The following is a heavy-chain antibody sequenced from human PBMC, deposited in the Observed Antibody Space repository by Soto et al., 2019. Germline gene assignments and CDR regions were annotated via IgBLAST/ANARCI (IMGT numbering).Heavy chain of an antibody. CDR3: ARDRGGYERIDY. CDR1: GGSISSGDAY. V-gene: IGHV4-30-4*01. CDR2: IYYSGST. J-gene: IGHJ4*02. D-gene: IGHD5-12*01. Sequence: SETLSLTCTVSGGSISSGDAYWSRIRQPPGKGLEWIGYIYYSGSTYYNPSLKSRVTISVDTSKNQFSLKLSSVTAADTAVYYCARDRGGYERIDYWGQGTLVTVSS.